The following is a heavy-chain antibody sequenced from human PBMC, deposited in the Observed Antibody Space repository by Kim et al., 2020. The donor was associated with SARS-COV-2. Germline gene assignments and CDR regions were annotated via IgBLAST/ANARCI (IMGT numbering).Heavy chain of an antibody. CDR3: VKDLLWRGKIPGGC. Sequence: AESVKGRFTITRDNSKNTLYLQMSRLRAEDTAVYYCVKDLLWRGKIPGGCWGQGALVTVSS. J-gene: IGHJ4*02. V-gene: IGHV3-64D*09. D-gene: IGHD6-19*01.